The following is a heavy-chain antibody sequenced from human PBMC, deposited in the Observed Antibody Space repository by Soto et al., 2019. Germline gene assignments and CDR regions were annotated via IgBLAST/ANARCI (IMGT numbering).Heavy chain of an antibody. J-gene: IGHJ6*02. CDR3: ASQEYSSSFKGGYSSYGMDV. V-gene: IGHV4-34*01. CDR1: GGSFSGYY. CDR2: INHSGSA. D-gene: IGHD6-13*01. Sequence: SETLSLTCAVYGGSFSGYYWSWIRQPPGKGLEWIGEINHSGSAHYNPSLKSRLTISVDTSKNQFSLKLSSVTAADTAVYYCASQEYSSSFKGGYSSYGMDVWGQGTTVTVSS.